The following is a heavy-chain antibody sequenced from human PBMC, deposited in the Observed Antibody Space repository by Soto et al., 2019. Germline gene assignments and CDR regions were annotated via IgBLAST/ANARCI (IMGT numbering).Heavy chain of an antibody. CDR2: FFIGGNT. CDR3: ARSGAAAIMLKAY. D-gene: IGHD6-13*01. Sequence: PSETLSLTCTVSGGSITGGSISSSTYYWGWMRQPPGKGLEWIASFFIGGNTYYNPSLKSRVTTSVDTSKNQFSLKLSSVTAADTAVYYCARSGAAAIMLKAYWGQGTLVTVSS. V-gene: IGHV4-39*01. CDR1: GGSITGGSISSSTYY. J-gene: IGHJ4*02.